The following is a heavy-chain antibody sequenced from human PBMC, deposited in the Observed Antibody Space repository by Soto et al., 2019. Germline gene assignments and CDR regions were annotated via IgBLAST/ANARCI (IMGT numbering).Heavy chain of an antibody. CDR1: GFTFSSYS. Sequence: GGSLRLSCAASGFTFSSYSMNWVRQAPGKGLECISYISSSSSTIYYADSVKGRFTISRDNAKNSLYLQMNSLRAEDTAVYYCARDSPPIEYWGQGTLVTVSS. J-gene: IGHJ4*02. CDR3: ARDSPPIEY. V-gene: IGHV3-48*01. CDR2: ISSSSSTI.